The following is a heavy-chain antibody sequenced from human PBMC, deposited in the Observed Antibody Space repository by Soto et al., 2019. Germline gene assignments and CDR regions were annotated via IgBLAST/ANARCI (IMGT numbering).Heavy chain of an antibody. V-gene: IGHV4-61*01. J-gene: IGHJ4*02. CDR2: IYYSGST. CDR1: GGSVSSGSYY. D-gene: IGHD3-22*01. Sequence: SLTCTVSGGSVSSGSYYWSWIRQPPGKGLEWIGYIYYSGSTNYNPSLKSRVTISVDTSKNQFSLKLSSVTAADTAVYYCARDNYYYDSSGSYFDYWGQGTLVTVSS. CDR3: ARDNYYYDSSGSYFDY.